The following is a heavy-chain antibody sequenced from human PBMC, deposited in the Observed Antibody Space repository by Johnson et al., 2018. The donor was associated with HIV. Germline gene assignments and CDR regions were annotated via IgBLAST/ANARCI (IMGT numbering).Heavy chain of an antibody. CDR3: ARWNFEDAFDD. Sequence: VQLVESGGALVQPGGSLRLSCTASGFTFSSYDMHWVRQATGKGLEWVSAIGPAGDTYYLGSVQGRFTVSRENAKNSLYLQMNSLRAGDTAVYYCARWNFEDAFDDWGQGTMVTVSS. V-gene: IGHV3-13*01. CDR2: IGPAGDT. J-gene: IGHJ3*01. CDR1: GFTFSSYD. D-gene: IGHD1-7*01.